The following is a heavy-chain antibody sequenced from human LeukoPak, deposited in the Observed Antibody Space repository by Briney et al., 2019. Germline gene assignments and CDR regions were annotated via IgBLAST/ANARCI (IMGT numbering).Heavy chain of an antibody. D-gene: IGHD5-18*01. Sequence: PSETLSLTCAVYGGSFSGYYWSWIRQPPGKGLEGIGEINHSGSTNYNPSLKSRVTISVDTSKNQFSLKLSSVTAADTAVYYCARGGWIQLWFSSPNRPFDIWGQGTMVTVSS. J-gene: IGHJ3*02. CDR2: INHSGST. CDR3: ARGGWIQLWFSSPNRPFDI. CDR1: GGSFSGYY. V-gene: IGHV4-34*01.